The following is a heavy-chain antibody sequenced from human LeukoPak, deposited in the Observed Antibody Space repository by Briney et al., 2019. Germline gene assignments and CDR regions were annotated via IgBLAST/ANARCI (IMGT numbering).Heavy chain of an antibody. D-gene: IGHD6-19*01. J-gene: IGHJ4*02. Sequence: SETLSLTCTVSGGSVSSGGYYWSWIRQPPGKGLEWIGYIYYSGSTNYNPSLKSRVTISVDTSKNQFSLKLSSVTAADTAVYYCARSYSSGWRFYFDYWGRGTLVTVSS. CDR3: ARSYSSGWRFYFDY. CDR2: IYYSGST. V-gene: IGHV4-61*08. CDR1: GGSVSSGGYY.